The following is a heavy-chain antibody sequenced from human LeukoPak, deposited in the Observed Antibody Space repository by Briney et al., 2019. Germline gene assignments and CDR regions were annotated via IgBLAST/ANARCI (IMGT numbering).Heavy chain of an antibody. V-gene: IGHV3-30*02. CDR3: AKDGDTMSGTYCYDMDV. D-gene: IGHD1-26*01. Sequence: GGSLRLSCAASGFTFSNFGMHWVRQAPGKGLEWVAFIRYDGSNKYYADSVKGRFTISRDNSKNTLYLQMNSLRGEDTAVYYCAKDGDTMSGTYCYDMDVWGKGTTVTIS. CDR1: GFTFSNFG. CDR2: IRYDGSNK. J-gene: IGHJ6*03.